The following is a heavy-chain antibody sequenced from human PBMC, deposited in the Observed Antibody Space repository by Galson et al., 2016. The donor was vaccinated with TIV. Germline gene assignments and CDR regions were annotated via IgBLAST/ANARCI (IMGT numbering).Heavy chain of an antibody. D-gene: IGHD4-11*01. CDR1: GFAFSFYT. CDR3: AKPGKSVDYSWDAFVV. Sequence: SLRLSCAASGFAFSFYTMTWVRQAPGKGLEWVSSISLSGAYTFYADSVKGRFFIYRDKSKSTLYRKFNSLRVEDTAMYYCAKPGKSVDYSWDAFVVCGHGIMVTVSS. CDR2: ISLSGAYT. J-gene: IGHJ3*01. V-gene: IGHV3-23*01.